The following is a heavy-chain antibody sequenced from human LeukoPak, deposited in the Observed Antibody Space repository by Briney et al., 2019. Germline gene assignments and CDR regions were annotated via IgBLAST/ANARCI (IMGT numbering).Heavy chain of an antibody. CDR1: GGSFSGYY. D-gene: IGHD5-18*01. V-gene: IGHV4-34*01. J-gene: IGHJ3*02. CDR3: ARDGYSYGIDAFDI. Sequence: SETLSLTCAVYGGSFSGYYWSWIRQPPGKGLEWIGEINHSGSTNYNPSLKSRVTISVDTSKNQFSLKLSSVTAADTAVYYCARDGYSYGIDAFDIWGQGTMVTVSS. CDR2: INHSGST.